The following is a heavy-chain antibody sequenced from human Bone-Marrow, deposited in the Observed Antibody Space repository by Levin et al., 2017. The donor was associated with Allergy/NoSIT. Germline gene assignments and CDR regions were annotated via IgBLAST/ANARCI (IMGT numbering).Heavy chain of an antibody. J-gene: IGHJ5*02. V-gene: IGHV4-59*01. CDR3: AREDPAKPNWFDP. CDR2: IYYSGST. D-gene: IGHD5-18*01. CDR1: GGSISSYY. Sequence: SETLSLTCTVSGGSISSYYWSWIRQPPGKGLEWIGYIYYSGSTNYNPSLKSRVTISVDTSKNQFSLKLSSVTAADTAVYYCAREDPAKPNWFDPWGQGTLVTVSS.